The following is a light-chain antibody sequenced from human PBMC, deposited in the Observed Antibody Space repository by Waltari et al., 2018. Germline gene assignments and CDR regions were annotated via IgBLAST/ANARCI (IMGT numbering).Light chain of an antibody. V-gene: IGKV1-39*01. CDR3: QQSYSSPWT. J-gene: IGKJ1*01. CDR1: QSISNY. CDR2: AAS. Sequence: DIQMTQSPSSLSASVGDRFTITCRASQSISNYLNWYQQKPGKAPKLLIYAASSLQSGVPSRFSGSGSGPDFTLTISSLQPEDFATYYCQQSYSSPWTFGQGTKVEV.